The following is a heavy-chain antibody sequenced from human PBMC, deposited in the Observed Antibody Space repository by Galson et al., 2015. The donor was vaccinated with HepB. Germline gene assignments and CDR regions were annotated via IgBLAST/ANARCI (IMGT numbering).Heavy chain of an antibody. Sequence: SLRLSRAASGFTFPSSPMPWVRPPPGHGLEWVALISSAGRNTYYADSVKGRFTISRDNSKNTLYLQMNSLRAEDTAVYYCAKDLRGAYGSGSYTFDYWGQGTLVTVSS. CDR1: GFTFPSSP. CDR3: AKDLRGAYGSGSYTFDY. D-gene: IGHD3-10*01. CDR2: ISSAGRNT. V-gene: IGHV3-30*18. J-gene: IGHJ4*02.